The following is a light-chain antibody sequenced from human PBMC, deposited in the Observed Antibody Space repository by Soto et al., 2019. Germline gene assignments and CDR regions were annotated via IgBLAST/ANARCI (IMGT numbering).Light chain of an antibody. J-gene: IGLJ2*01. CDR3: AAWDDGLNGVV. CDR1: SSNIGSNT. CDR2: SNN. V-gene: IGLV1-44*01. Sequence: QSVLTQPPSASGTPGQRVTISCSGSSSNIGSNTVNWYQQLPGTAPKLLIYSNNQRPSGVPDRFSGSKSGTSASLAISGLRSEDETEYYCAAWDDGLNGVVFGGGTKLTVL.